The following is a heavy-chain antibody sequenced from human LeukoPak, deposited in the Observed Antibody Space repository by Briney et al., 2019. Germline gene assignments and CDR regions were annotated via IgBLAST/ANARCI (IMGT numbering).Heavy chain of an antibody. CDR2: IYSNGNT. D-gene: IGHD3-10*01. V-gene: IGHV3-53*01. CDR1: GFTVSSNY. CDR3: AREKSGFGERIFDY. J-gene: IGHJ4*02. Sequence: SGGSLRLSCAASGFTVSSNYMSWVRQAPGKGLEWVSVIYSNGNTYYADSVKGRFTISRDISENTLYLHMDSLRAADTAVYYCAREKSGFGERIFDYWGQGTLVTVSS.